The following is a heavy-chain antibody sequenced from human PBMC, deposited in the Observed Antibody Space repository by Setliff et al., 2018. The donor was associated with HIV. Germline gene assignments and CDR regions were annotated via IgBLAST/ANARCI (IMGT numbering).Heavy chain of an antibody. D-gene: IGHD3-3*01. CDR3: ARGRSGYYLG. CDR1: GGSTSTSGYY. J-gene: IGHJ4*02. Sequence: SETLSLTCTVSGGSTSTSGYYWGWIRQPPGKGREWIGSIYSSGSTYYNPSLKSRVTISVDTSKNQFSLKLKSVTAADTAVYYCARGRSGYYLGWGQGTLVTVSS. CDR2: IYSSGST. V-gene: IGHV4-39*01.